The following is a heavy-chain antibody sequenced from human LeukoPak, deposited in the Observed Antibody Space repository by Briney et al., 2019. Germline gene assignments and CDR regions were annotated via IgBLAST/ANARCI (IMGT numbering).Heavy chain of an antibody. CDR3: ARERYDWYQLESAFDY. V-gene: IGHV4-59*01. Sequence: SETLSLTCSVSGCSISSYYWSSIRQPPGKGLEWIGYIYYSGSTNYNPSLKSRVTISVYTSKNQFSLKLSAVTAADTAVYYCARERYDWYQLESAFDYWGQGTLVTVSS. D-gene: IGHD2-2*01. CDR1: GCSISSYY. J-gene: IGHJ4*02. CDR2: IYYSGST.